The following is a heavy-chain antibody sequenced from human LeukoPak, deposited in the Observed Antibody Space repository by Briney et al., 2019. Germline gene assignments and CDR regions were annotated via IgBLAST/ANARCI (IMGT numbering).Heavy chain of an antibody. CDR1: GGSISSYC. CDR2: IYYSGST. CDR3: ARARALLWFGELSWFDP. J-gene: IGHJ5*02. V-gene: IGHV4-59*01. D-gene: IGHD3-10*01. Sequence: SETLSLTCTVSGGSISSYCWSWIRQPPGKGLEWIGYIYYSGSTNYNPSLESRLTMSVDTSKNQFSLKLSSVTAADTAVYYCARARALLWFGELSWFDPWGQGTLVTVSS.